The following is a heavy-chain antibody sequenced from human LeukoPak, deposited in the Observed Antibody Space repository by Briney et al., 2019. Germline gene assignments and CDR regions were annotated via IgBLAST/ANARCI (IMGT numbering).Heavy chain of an antibody. J-gene: IGHJ6*04. D-gene: IGHD3-16*01. CDR1: GGTFSSYA. Sequence: TVKVSCKASGGTFSSYAISWVRQAPGQGLEWMGGIIPIFGTANYAQKFQGRVTITADESTSTAYMELSSLRSEDTAVYYCAQGGVYYYYYGMDVWGKGTTVTVSS. CDR3: AQGGVYYYYYGMDV. CDR2: IIPIFGTA. V-gene: IGHV1-69*13.